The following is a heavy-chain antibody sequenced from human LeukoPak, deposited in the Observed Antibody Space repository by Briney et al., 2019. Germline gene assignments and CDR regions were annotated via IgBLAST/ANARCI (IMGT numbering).Heavy chain of an antibody. CDR2: ISYDGIDK. CDR1: GFTFSTYT. D-gene: IGHD3-10*01. CDR3: AREGDDGSGSYAPLDY. Sequence: GGSLRLSCAASGFTFSTYTMHWVRQAPGKGLEWVAFISYDGIDKYYSDSVRGRFTISRDNSKNALYLQMNSLRDEDTAVYYCAREGDDGSGSYAPLDYWGQGTLITVSS. J-gene: IGHJ4*02. V-gene: IGHV3-30*04.